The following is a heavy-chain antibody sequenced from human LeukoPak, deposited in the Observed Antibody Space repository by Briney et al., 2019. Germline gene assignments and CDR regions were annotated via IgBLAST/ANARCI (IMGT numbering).Heavy chain of an antibody. CDR2: INHSGST. D-gene: IGHD3-22*01. V-gene: IGHV4-34*01. CDR1: GGSFSGYY. CDR3: ARVITMIVVGRRGYYFDY. Sequence: SETLSLTCAVYGGSFSGYYWSWIRQPPGKGLEWIGEINHSGSTNYNPSLKSRVTISVDTSKNQFSLKLSSVTAADTAVYYCARVITMIVVGRRGYYFDYWGQGTLVTVSS. J-gene: IGHJ4*02.